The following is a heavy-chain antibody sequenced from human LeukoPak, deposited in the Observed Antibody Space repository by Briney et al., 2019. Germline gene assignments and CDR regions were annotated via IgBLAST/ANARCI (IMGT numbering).Heavy chain of an antibody. Sequence: PGGSLRLSCAASGFTFSSYSMNWVRQAPGKGLEWVSYISSSSSTIYYADSVKGRFTISRDNAKNSLYLQMHSLRAEDTAVYYCARTGHSSGWSAYFDYWGQGTLVTVSS. CDR1: GFTFSSYS. V-gene: IGHV3-48*04. J-gene: IGHJ4*02. D-gene: IGHD6-19*01. CDR2: ISSSSSTI. CDR3: ARTGHSSGWSAYFDY.